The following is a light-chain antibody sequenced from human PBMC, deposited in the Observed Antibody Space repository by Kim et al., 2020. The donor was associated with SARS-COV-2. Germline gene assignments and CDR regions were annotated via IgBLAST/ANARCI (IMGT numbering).Light chain of an antibody. CDR3: VLYMGSGIWV. J-gene: IGLJ3*02. V-gene: IGLV8-61*01. CDR1: SGSVSTSYY. CDR2: STN. Sequence: GGTVTLTCGLSSGSVSTSYYPSWYQQTPGQAPRTLIYSTNTRSSGVPDRFSGFILGNKAALTITGAQADDEFDYYCVLYMGSGIWVFGGGTQLTVL.